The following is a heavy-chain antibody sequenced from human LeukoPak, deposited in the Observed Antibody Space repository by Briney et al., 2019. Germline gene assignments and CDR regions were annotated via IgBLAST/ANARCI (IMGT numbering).Heavy chain of an antibody. J-gene: IGHJ4*02. CDR3: ASGGGEMATTMTFDH. D-gene: IGHD5-24*01. CDR2: INPSGGST. Sequence: GASVKVSCKASGYTFTSYYMHWVRQAPGQGLEWMGIINPSGGSTSYAQKFQGRVTMTRDTSTSTVYMELSSLRSEDTAVYYCASGGGEMATTMTFDHWGQGTLVTVSS. CDR1: GYTFTSYY. V-gene: IGHV1-46*01.